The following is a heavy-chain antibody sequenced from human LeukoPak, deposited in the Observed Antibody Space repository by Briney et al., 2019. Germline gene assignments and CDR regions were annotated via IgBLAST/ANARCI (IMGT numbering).Heavy chain of an antibody. CDR2: ISGSSSYR. CDR1: GFTFSTYT. V-gene: IGHV3-21*04. D-gene: IGHD2-2*01. CDR3: AKGYCSSTSCLKTD. Sequence: GGSLRLSCAASGFTFSTYTMIWVRQAPGNGLEWVSSISGSSSYRYYADSLKGRFTISRDNAKNSLYLQMNSLRAEDTAVYYCAKGYCSSTSCLKTDWGQGTLVTVSS. J-gene: IGHJ4*02.